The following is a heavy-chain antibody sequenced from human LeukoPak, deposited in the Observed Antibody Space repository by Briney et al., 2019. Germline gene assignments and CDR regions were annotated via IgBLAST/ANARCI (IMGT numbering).Heavy chain of an antibody. J-gene: IGHJ3*02. V-gene: IGHV4-61*01. CDR3: ARDLVTVTKGFDI. CDR1: GGSISSSSYY. CDR2: ISYIGST. D-gene: IGHD4-17*01. Sequence: PSETLSLTCTVSGGSISSSSYYWGWIRQPPGKGLEWIGYISYIGSTNYSPSLKSRVTISIDTSKNQFSLKLTSVTAADTAVYYCARDLVTVTKGFDIWGQGTMVSVSS.